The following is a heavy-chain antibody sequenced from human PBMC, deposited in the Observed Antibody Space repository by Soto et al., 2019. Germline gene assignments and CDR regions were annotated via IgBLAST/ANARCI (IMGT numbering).Heavy chain of an antibody. D-gene: IGHD1-7*01. J-gene: IGHJ5*02. V-gene: IGHV4-59*02. CDR1: GASVSSYY. Sequence: QVQLQQSGPGLVRPSETLSLSCSVSGASVSSYYWSWVRQPPGKGLEWIGYIYYIGAYNYNPSLKSRVTISVDTSKNQCSLKLTSVTAADTAVYYCARTPETRDGLDPWGQGTLVTVSS. CDR3: ARTPETRDGLDP. CDR2: IYYIGAY.